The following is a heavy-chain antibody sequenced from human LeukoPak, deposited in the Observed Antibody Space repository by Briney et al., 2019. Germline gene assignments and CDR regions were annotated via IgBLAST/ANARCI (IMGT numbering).Heavy chain of an antibody. V-gene: IGHV4-59*12. Sequence: PSETLSLTCTVSGGSISSYYWSWIRQPPGKGLEWIGYIYYSGSTNYNPSLKSRVTISVDTSKNQFSLKLSSVTAADTAVYYCARGSSGWYEVYFDYWGQGTLVTVSS. D-gene: IGHD6-19*01. CDR3: ARGSSGWYEVYFDY. J-gene: IGHJ4*02. CDR1: GGSISSYY. CDR2: IYYSGST.